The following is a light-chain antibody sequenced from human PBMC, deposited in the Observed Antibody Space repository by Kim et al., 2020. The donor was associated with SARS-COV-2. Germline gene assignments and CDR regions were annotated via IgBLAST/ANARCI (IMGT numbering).Light chain of an antibody. V-gene: IGKV3-20*01. Sequence: EIVLTQSPDTLSLSPGETATLPCRASKSVRSGFLAWFQQKRGQTPRLLIYAASARATGIPDMFSSSGSGTDFTLTISRVEPEDVAVYYCQQYGASPMVFRQGTKLEI. CDR1: KSVRSGF. J-gene: IGKJ2*01. CDR2: AAS. CDR3: QQYGASPMV.